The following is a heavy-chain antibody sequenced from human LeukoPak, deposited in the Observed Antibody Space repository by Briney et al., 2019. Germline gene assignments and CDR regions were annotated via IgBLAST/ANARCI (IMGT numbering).Heavy chain of an antibody. Sequence: GGSLRLSCAASGFTFSSYGMSWVRQAPGKGLEGVSSINGNGGSTYYADSVKGRFTISRDNSKSTLYLQMNSLRAEDTAVYYCAKGPIPGFDYWGQGALVTVSS. V-gene: IGHV3-23*01. J-gene: IGHJ4*02. CDR1: GFTFSSYG. CDR2: INGNGGST. CDR3: AKGPIPGFDY.